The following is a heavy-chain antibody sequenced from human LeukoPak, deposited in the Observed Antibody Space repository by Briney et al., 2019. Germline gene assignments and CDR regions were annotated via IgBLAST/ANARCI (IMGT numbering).Heavy chain of an antibody. CDR2: INHSGST. Sequence: SETLSLTCAVNGGTFSGYYWSWIRQPPGKGLEWIGEINHSGSTNYNPSLKSRVTISVDTSKHQFSLKLSSVTAADTAVYYCASRIAAAGSYFDYWGQGTLVTVSS. CDR3: ASRIAAAGSYFDY. CDR1: GGTFSGYY. J-gene: IGHJ4*02. V-gene: IGHV4-34*08. D-gene: IGHD6-13*01.